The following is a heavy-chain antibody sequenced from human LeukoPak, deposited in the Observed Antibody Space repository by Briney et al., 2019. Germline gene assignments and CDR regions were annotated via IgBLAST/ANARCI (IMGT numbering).Heavy chain of an antibody. CDR2: IIPIFGTA. D-gene: IGHD3-3*01. V-gene: IGHV1-69*13. CDR1: GGTFSSYA. Sequence: SVKVSCKASGGTFSSYAISWVRQAPGQGLEWMGGIIPIFGTANYAQKFQGRVTITADESTSTAYMELSRLRSDDTAVYYCARGGSRAIFGVVIHVSKSFDYWGQGTLVTVSS. J-gene: IGHJ4*02. CDR3: ARGGSRAIFGVVIHVSKSFDY.